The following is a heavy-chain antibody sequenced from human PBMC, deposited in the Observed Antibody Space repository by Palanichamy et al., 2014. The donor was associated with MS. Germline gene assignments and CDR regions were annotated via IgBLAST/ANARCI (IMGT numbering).Heavy chain of an antibody. CDR1: GITASNNY. D-gene: IGHD2-15*01. Sequence: EVQLVESGGGLIQPGESLRLSCAASGITASNNYMSWVRRAPGKGLEWVSIIWSYGRTFYADSVEGRFTISRDNSKNTLYLQMNNVRVDDTAVYYCALGYCSLSGCNKYPEYFFDYWGQGSLVTVSS. V-gene: IGHV3-53*01. CDR3: ALGYCSLSGCNKYPEYFFDY. J-gene: IGHJ4*02. CDR2: IWSYGRT.